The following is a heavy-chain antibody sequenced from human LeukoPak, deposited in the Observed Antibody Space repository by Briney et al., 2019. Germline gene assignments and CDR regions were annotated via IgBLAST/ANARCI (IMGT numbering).Heavy chain of an antibody. J-gene: IGHJ4*02. CDR3: AREAIAAAGTGGY. CDR2: IYSGGST. Sequence: GGSLRLSCAASGFSVSSSYMSWVRQAPGKGLEWVSVIYSGGSTYYADSVKGRFTISRDNSKNTLYLQMNSLRAEDTAVYYCAREAIAAAGTGGYWGQGTLVTVSS. CDR1: GFSVSSSY. V-gene: IGHV3-66*01. D-gene: IGHD6-13*01.